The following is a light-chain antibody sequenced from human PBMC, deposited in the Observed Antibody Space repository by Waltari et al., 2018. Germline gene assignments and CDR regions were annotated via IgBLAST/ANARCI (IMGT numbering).Light chain of an antibody. Sequence: IQMTQSPSSLSASLGDRVTITCRAGQSISTYLNWYQQTPGKAPKPLIYAASSLQTGVPSRFSGSGSGTDFTLIISSLQPEDFATYYCQQSYSTPRTFGQGTKVEIK. CDR3: QQSYSTPRT. J-gene: IGKJ1*01. CDR1: QSISTY. V-gene: IGKV1-39*01. CDR2: AAS.